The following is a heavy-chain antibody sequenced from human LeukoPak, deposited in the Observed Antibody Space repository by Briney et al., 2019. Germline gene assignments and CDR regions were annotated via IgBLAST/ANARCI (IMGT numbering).Heavy chain of an antibody. J-gene: IGHJ4*02. CDR1: GFTFSRYA. D-gene: IGHD3-10*01. Sequence: TGGSLRLSCAASGFTFSRYAMHWVRQAPGKGLEWVSVIYSGDTTFYADSVRGKFAISRDNSKNTLYLQMNSLRAEDTAVYYCASILRSSSGYYFDYWGQGTLVTVSS. CDR2: IYSGDTT. CDR3: ASILRSSSGYYFDY. V-gene: IGHV3-66*01.